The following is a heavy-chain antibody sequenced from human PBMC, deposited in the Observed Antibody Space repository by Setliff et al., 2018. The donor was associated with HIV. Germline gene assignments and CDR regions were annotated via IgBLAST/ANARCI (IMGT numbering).Heavy chain of an antibody. V-gene: IGHV1-18*01. CDR3: ARDRGVYCISSSCYSPVDAFDI. CDR2: ISAYNGNT. J-gene: IGHJ3*02. D-gene: IGHD2-2*01. CDR1: GYTFSTYG. Sequence: GASVKVFCKASGYTFSTYGISWVRQAPGQGLEWMGWISAYNGNTNYAQKLQGRVTVTTDTSTSTAYMELRSLRSDDTAVYYCARDRGVYCISSSCYSPVDAFDIWGQGTMVTVSS.